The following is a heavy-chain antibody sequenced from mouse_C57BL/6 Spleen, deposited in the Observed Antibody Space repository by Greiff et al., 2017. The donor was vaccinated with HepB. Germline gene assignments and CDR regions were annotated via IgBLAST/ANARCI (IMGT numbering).Heavy chain of an antibody. D-gene: IGHD2-5*01. CDR3: ARKSNLYYYAIDY. J-gene: IGHJ4*01. CDR2: ISNGGGST. CDR1: GFTFSDYY. Sequence: EVMLVESGGGLVQPGESLKLSCAASGFTFSDYYMYWVRQTPEKRLEWVAYISNGGGSTYYQDTVKGRFTISRDNAKNTLYLQMNRLNYKDTAMYYSARKSNLYYYAIDYWGQGTSLTFSS. V-gene: IGHV5-12*01.